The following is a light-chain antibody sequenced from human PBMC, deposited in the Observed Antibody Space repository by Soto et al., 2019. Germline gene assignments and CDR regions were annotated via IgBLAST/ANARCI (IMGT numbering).Light chain of an antibody. CDR2: EVS. V-gene: IGLV2-14*01. Sequence: QSALTQPASVSGSPGQSITISCTGTSSDVGAYGYVSWYQQHPGKAPKLMIYEVSYRPSEVSNRFSGSKSGNAASLTISGLQAEDEADYYCSSYTTSSTVVFGGGTKLTVL. CDR3: SSYTTSSTVV. J-gene: IGLJ2*01. CDR1: SSDVGAYGY.